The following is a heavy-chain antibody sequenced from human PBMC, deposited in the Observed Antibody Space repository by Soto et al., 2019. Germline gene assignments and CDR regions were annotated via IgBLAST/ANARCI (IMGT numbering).Heavy chain of an antibody. Sequence: QVQLVQSGAEEKKPGASVKVSCKASGYTYTSYAMHWVRQAPGQRLEWMGWINAGNGNTKYSQKFQGRVTITRDTSASTAYMELSSLRSEDTAVYYCARAVGGPTSNLDYWGQGTLVTVSS. V-gene: IGHV1-3*05. CDR3: ARAVGGPTSNLDY. CDR2: INAGNGNT. J-gene: IGHJ4*02. CDR1: GYTYTSYA. D-gene: IGHD3-16*01.